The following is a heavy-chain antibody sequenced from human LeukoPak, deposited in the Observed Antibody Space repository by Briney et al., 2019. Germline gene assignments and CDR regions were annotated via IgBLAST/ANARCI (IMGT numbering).Heavy chain of an antibody. CDR3: ARDLELTYYDSSGYDY. D-gene: IGHD3-22*01. CDR2: INGDGSST. J-gene: IGHJ4*02. Sequence: GGSLRLSCAASEFTFSAYWMHWVRQVPGKGLVWVSRINGDGSSTSYTDSVKGRFTISRDNAKNTLYLQMNSLRAEDTAVYYCARDLELTYYDSSGYDYWGQGTPVTVSS. CDR1: EFTFSAYW. V-gene: IGHV3-74*01.